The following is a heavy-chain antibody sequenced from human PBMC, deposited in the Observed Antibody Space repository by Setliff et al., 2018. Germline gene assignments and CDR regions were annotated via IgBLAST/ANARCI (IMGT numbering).Heavy chain of an antibody. D-gene: IGHD6-19*01. CDR1: GGSISSYY. J-gene: IGHJ6*03. CDR3: AREQWLDPPGYYYMDV. CDR2: IYIGGSA. Sequence: SETLSLTCTVSGGSISSYYWSWIRQPAGKGLEWIGHIYIGGSANYNPSLKSRVTMSIDTSKNQFSLKLNSVTAADMAVYYCAREQWLDPPGYYYMDVWARGTTVTVAS. V-gene: IGHV4-4*07.